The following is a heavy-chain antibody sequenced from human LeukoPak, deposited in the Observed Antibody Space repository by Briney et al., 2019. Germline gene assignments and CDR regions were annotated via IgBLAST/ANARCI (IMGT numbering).Heavy chain of an antibody. CDR2: TYPGDSDT. CDR3: ARHPRAGHGIAARPHYYYYMDV. Sequence: GESLKISCKGSGYSFTSYWIGWVRQMPGKGLEWMGITYPGDSDTRYSPSFQGQVTISADKSISTAYLQWSSLKASDTAMYYCARHPRAGHGIAARPHYYYYMDVWGKGTTVTVSS. D-gene: IGHD6-6*01. J-gene: IGHJ6*03. CDR1: GYSFTSYW. V-gene: IGHV5-51*01.